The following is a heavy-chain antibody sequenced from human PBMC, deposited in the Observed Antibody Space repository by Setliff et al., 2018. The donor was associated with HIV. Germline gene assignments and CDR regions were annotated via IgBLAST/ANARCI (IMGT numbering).Heavy chain of an antibody. CDR2: VWDNGTT. J-gene: IGHJ2*01. Sequence: PSETLSLTCTVSGGSISHSHWSWIRQPPGKGLEWIGYVWDNGTTNLNPSLESRLTMSVDTSKNQFSLKLNSVTAADTAVYYCVREVGYFDFWGRGTLVTVSS. V-gene: IGHV4-59*01. CDR1: GGSISHSH. D-gene: IGHD1-26*01. CDR3: VREVGYFDF.